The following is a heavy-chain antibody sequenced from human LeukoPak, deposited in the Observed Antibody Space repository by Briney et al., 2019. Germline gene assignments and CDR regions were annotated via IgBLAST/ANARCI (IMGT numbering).Heavy chain of an antibody. J-gene: IGHJ4*02. CDR3: AREGDKAVITYAY. Sequence: GGSLRLSCAASGFTFSYFWMCWLRQAPGKGLEWVANIKQDGSEKYYVDSVKGRFTISRDNAKNSLFLQVNSLRAEDTAVYYCAREGDKAVITYAYWGQGTLVTVSS. D-gene: IGHD5-18*01. V-gene: IGHV3-7*01. CDR2: IKQDGSEK. CDR1: GFTFSYFW.